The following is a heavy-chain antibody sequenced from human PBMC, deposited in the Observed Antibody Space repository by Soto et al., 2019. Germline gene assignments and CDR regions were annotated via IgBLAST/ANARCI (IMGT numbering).Heavy chain of an antibody. Sequence: ASVKVSCKASGYTFTSYGISWVRQAPGQGLEWMGWISLYSDGTNYAQKFQGRVSMTTDTSTTTAYMELRSLRSDDTAVYYCARVVPGAEAWFGPWGQGTLVTVSS. CDR3: ARVVPGAEAWFGP. CDR2: ISLYSDGT. V-gene: IGHV1-18*04. CDR1: GYTFTSYG. J-gene: IGHJ5*02. D-gene: IGHD2-2*01.